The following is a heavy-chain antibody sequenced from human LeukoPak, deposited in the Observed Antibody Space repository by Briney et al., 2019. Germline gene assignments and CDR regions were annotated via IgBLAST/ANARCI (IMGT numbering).Heavy chain of an antibody. D-gene: IGHD3-9*01. CDR1: GYTFTGYY. CDR3: ARDLDDILTGSSYYYYYMDV. V-gene: IGHV1-2*02. Sequence: ASVKVSCKASGYTFTGYYMHWVRQAPGQGLEWMGWINPNSGGTNYAQKFQGRVTMTRDTSISTAYMELSRLRSDDTAVYYRARDLDDILTGSSYYYYYMDVWGKGTTVTVSS. CDR2: INPNSGGT. J-gene: IGHJ6*03.